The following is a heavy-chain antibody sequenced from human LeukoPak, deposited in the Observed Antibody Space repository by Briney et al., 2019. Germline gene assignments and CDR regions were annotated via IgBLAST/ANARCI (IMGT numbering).Heavy chain of an antibody. D-gene: IGHD6-13*01. J-gene: IGHJ3*02. Sequence: PGGSLRLSRAASGFTFSSYSMNWVRQAPGKGPEWVSSISSSSSYIYYADSVKGRFTISRDNAKNSLYLQMNSLRAEDTAVYYCARDRGMLAAAFDIWGQGTMVTVSS. CDR2: ISSSSSYI. V-gene: IGHV3-21*01. CDR1: GFTFSSYS. CDR3: ARDRGMLAAAFDI.